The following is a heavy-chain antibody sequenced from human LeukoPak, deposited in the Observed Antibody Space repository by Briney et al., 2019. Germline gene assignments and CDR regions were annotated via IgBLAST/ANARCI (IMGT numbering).Heavy chain of an antibody. CDR2: IYYSGST. CDR1: GGSISSYY. V-gene: IGHV4-59*01. J-gene: IGHJ6*03. Sequence: SETLSPTCTVSGGSISSYYWSWIRQPPGKGLEWIGYIYYSGSTNYNPPLKSRVTISVDTSKNQFSLKLSSVTAADTAVYYCARVSFWSGYPGYYYYYMDVWGKGTTVTVSS. CDR3: ARVSFWSGYPGYYYYYMDV. D-gene: IGHD3-3*01.